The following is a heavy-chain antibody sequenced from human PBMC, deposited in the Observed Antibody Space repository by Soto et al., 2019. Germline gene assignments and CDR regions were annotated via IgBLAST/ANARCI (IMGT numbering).Heavy chain of an antibody. V-gene: IGHV1-69*12. CDR2: IIPIFGTA. Sequence: QVQLVQSGAEVKKPGSSVKVSCKASGGTFSSYAISWVRQAPGQGLEWMGGIIPIFGTANYAQKFQGRVTITADESTSPAYMERGSVRSEDAAVFYCASPGAPAVPPEHDSFDIWGQGKMVPVSS. CDR1: GGTFSSYA. J-gene: IGHJ3*02. CDR3: ASPGAPAVPPEHDSFDI. D-gene: IGHD1-26*01.